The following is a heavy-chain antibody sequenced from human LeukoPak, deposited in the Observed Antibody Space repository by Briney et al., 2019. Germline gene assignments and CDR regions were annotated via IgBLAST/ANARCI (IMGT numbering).Heavy chain of an antibody. CDR3: AKDWISNDAFDI. CDR2: IRYDGSNK. Sequence: PGGSLRLSCAASGFTFDDYGMSWVRQAPGKGLEWVAFIRYDGSNKYYADSVKGRFTISRDNSKNTLYLQMNSLRAEDTAVYYCAKDWISNDAFDIWGQGTMVTVSS. V-gene: IGHV3-30*02. D-gene: IGHD4-11*01. CDR1: GFTFDDYG. J-gene: IGHJ3*02.